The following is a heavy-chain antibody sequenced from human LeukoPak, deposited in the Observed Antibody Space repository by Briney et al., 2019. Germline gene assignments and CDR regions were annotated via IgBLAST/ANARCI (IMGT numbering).Heavy chain of an antibody. CDR3: VRDPSSVRLPFGS. CDR1: GFTLSLYG. J-gene: IGHJ4*02. Sequence: GGSLRLSCAVSGFTLSLYGMNWVRQAPGKGLEWIAHISASSSGIFYADSVKGRFITSRDNTRSSLYLQMNSLRAEDTAVYYCVRDPSSVRLPFGSWGQGTLVTVSS. CDR2: ISASSSGI. D-gene: IGHD6-6*01. V-gene: IGHV3-48*01.